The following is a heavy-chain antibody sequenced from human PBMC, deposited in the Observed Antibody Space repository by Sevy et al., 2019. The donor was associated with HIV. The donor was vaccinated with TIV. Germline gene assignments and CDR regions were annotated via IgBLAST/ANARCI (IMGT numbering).Heavy chain of an antibody. CDR2: ISWDGGST. CDR3: AKDMASEGGGAYYFDY. V-gene: IGHV3-43*01. D-gene: IGHD3-16*01. J-gene: IGHJ4*02. Sequence: GGSLRLSCAASGFTFDDHTMHWVRQPPGKGLEWVSLISWDGGSTYYADSVKVRFTISRDNSKNSLFLQMNSLGAEDTALYYCAKDMASEGGGAYYFDYWGQGTLVTVSS. CDR1: GFTFDDHT.